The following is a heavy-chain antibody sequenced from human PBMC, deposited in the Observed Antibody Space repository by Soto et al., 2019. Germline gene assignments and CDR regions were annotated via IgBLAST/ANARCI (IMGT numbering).Heavy chain of an antibody. CDR1: VYSISSGYY. CDR3: ARSGYSSSWDHFDY. V-gene: IGHV4-38-2*01. D-gene: IGHD6-13*01. CDR2: IYHSGST. J-gene: IGHJ4*02. Sequence: SLTCAVSVYSISSGYYWGWIRQPPGKGLEWIGSIYHSGSTYYNPSLKSRVTISVDTSKNQFSLKLSSVTAADTAVYYCARSGYSSSWDHFDYWGQGTLVTVS.